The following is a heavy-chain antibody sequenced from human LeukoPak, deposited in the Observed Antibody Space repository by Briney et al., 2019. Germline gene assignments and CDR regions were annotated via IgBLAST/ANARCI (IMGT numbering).Heavy chain of an antibody. Sequence: GGSLRLSCAASGFPFSDYSMNWIRQVPRKGLEWVSSITSSSTYIYYADSVKGRFTISRDNAKNTLFLHMSNLRYDDTAIYYCARDDRTYLSDWGPLDYWGQGTLVTVAS. V-gene: IGHV3-21*01. CDR1: GFPFSDYS. CDR3: ARDDRTYLSDWGPLDY. D-gene: IGHD3-16*01. J-gene: IGHJ4*02. CDR2: ITSSSTYI.